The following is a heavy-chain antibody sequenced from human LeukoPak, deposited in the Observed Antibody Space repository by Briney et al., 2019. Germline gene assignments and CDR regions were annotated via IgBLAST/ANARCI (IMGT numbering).Heavy chain of an antibody. Sequence: ASVKVSCKASGYTFTSYGISWVRQAPGQGLEWMGWISAYNGNTNYAQKLQGRVTMTTDTSTSTAYMELRSLRSDDTAVYYCARSGGSWSNPENWFDPWGQGTLVTVSS. CDR1: GYTFTSYG. CDR3: ARSGGSWSNPENWFDP. V-gene: IGHV1-18*01. J-gene: IGHJ5*02. D-gene: IGHD6-13*01. CDR2: ISAYNGNT.